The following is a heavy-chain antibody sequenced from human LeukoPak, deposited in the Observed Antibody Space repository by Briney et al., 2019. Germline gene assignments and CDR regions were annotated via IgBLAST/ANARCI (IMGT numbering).Heavy chain of an antibody. CDR1: GYSVSSGYY. V-gene: IGHV4-38-2*01. CDR2: IYHTGST. CDR3: ARLSGYYYYYMDV. Sequence: SETLSFTCAVSGYSVSSGYYWGWIRQPPGKGLQWIGSIYHTGSTYYNPSLKSRLTISVDTSKNQFSLKLSSVTAADTAVYYCARLSGYYYYYMDVWGKGTTVTVSS. J-gene: IGHJ6*03. D-gene: IGHD3-22*01.